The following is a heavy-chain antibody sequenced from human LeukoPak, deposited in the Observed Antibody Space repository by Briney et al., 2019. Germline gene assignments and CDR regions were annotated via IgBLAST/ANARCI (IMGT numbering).Heavy chain of an antibody. CDR1: GGSFSGYY. CDR2: INHSGST. Sequence: SETLSLTCAVYGGSFSGYYWSWIRQPPGKGLEWIGEINHSGSTNYNPSLKSRVTISVDTSKNQFPLKLSSVTAADTAVYYCARGDIYFDYWGQGTLVTVSS. V-gene: IGHV4-34*01. CDR3: ARGDIYFDY. J-gene: IGHJ4*02.